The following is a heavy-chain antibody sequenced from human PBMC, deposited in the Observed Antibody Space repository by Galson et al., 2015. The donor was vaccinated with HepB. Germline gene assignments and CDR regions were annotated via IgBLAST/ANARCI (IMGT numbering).Heavy chain of an antibody. D-gene: IGHD3-3*01. CDR1: GFTFSSYG. V-gene: IGHV3-30*18. CDR2: ISYDGSNK. Sequence: SLRLSCAASGFTFSSYGMHWVRQAPGKGLEWVAVISYDGSNKYYADSVKGRFTISRDNSKNTLYLQMNSLRAEDTAVYYCAKDLMEWAGVGYYYYYYDMDVWGQGTTVTVSS. CDR3: AKDLMEWAGVGYYYYYYDMDV. J-gene: IGHJ6*02.